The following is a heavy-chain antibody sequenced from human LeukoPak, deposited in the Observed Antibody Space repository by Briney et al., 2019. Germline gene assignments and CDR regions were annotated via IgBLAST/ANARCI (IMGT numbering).Heavy chain of an antibody. V-gene: IGHV1-3*01. CDR1: GYTFTSYA. D-gene: IGHD3-10*01. J-gene: IGHJ1*01. Sequence: GASVKVSCKASGYTFTSYAMHWVRQAPGQRLEWMGWISAGNGNTKYSQKFQGRVTITRDTSASTAYMELSSLRSEDTAVYYCARDSLPTYYYGSGSYYGYFQHWGQGTLVTVSS. CDR3: ARDSLPTYYYGSGSYYGYFQH. CDR2: ISAGNGNT.